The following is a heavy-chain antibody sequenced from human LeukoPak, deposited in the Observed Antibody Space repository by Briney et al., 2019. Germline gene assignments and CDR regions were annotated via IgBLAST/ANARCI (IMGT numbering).Heavy chain of an antibody. V-gene: IGHV1-2*02. CDR2: INPNSGGT. CDR3: ARGGGEYFDY. J-gene: IGHJ4*02. D-gene: IGHD2-15*01. Sequence: GASVKVSCKASGGTFSSYAISWVRQAPGQGLEWMGWINPNSGGTNYAQKFQGRVTMTRDTSISTAYMELSRLRSDDTAVYYCARGGGEYFDYWGQGTLVTVSS. CDR1: GGTFSSYA.